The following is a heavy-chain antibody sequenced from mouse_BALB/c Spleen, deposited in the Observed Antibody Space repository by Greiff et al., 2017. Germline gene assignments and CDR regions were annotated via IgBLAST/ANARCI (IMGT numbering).Heavy chain of an antibody. V-gene: IGHV5-2*01. CDR1: EYEFPSHD. D-gene: IGHD2-14*01. CDR3: ARQEVRQAWFAY. CDR2: INSDGGST. Sequence: EVKLMESGGGLVQPGESLKLSCESNEYEFPSHDMSWVRKTPEKRLELVAAINSDGGSTYYPDTMERRFIISRDNTKKTLYLQMSSLRSEDTALYYCARQEVRQAWFAYWGQGTLVTVSA. J-gene: IGHJ3*01.